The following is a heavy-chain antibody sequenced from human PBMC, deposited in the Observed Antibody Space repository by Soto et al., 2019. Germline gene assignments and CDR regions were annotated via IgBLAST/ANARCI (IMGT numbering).Heavy chain of an antibody. Sequence: ASVKVSCKATGCTFRSYGVTWVRQAPGQGLEWMGWISGYNGNTEYALKLQGRVTMTTDTSTSTVYMELRSLGSADTAVYHCARDRGVVTSGSAYYFDYWGQGTLVTVSS. CDR3: ARDRGVVTSGSAYYFDY. CDR1: GCTFRSYG. D-gene: IGHD2-2*01. V-gene: IGHV1-18*01. CDR2: ISGYNGNT. J-gene: IGHJ4*02.